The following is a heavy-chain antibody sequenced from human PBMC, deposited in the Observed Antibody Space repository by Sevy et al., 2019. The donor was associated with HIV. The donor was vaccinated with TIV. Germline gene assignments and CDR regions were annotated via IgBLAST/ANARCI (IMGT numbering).Heavy chain of an antibody. Sequence: ASVKVSCKVSGYSLTGLSMHWVRQAPGTGLEWMGSFDPEDGERIYAQKLEGRVTMTEDTSADTAYMELNSLRFEDTAVYYCATTKDYYESSGCPFDYWGQGTLVTVSS. CDR3: ATTKDYYESSGCPFDY. D-gene: IGHD3-22*01. CDR1: GYSLTGLS. CDR2: FDPEDGER. V-gene: IGHV1-24*01. J-gene: IGHJ4*02.